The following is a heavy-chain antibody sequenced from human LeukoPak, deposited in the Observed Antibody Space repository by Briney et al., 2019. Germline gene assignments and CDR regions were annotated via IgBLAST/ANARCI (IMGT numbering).Heavy chain of an antibody. CDR1: GFTFSNYN. V-gene: IGHV3-21*01. D-gene: IGHD6-19*01. CDR2: ISSSSNYI. J-gene: IGHJ3*02. CDR3: ARVTSGWYGAFDI. Sequence: PGGSLRLSCAASGFTFSNYNMNWVRQAPGKGLEWVSSISSSSNYIYYVDSVKGRFTISRDNAKNSLYLQMNSLRAEDTAVYYCARVTSGWYGAFDIWGQGTMVTVSS.